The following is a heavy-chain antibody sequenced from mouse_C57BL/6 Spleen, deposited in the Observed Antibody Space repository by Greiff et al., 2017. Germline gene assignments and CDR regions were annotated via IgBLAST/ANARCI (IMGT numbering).Heavy chain of an antibody. Sequence: VKLMESGAELVKPGASVKLSCKASGYTFTEYTIHWVKQRSGQGLEWFGWFYPGSGSIKYNEKFKDKATLTADKSSSTVYMELSRLTSEDSAVYFCARHEGTIVTTDAMDYWGQGTSVTVSS. CDR3: ARHEGTIVTTDAMDY. J-gene: IGHJ4*01. CDR1: GYTFTEYT. D-gene: IGHD2-5*01. V-gene: IGHV1-62-2*01. CDR2: FYPGSGSI.